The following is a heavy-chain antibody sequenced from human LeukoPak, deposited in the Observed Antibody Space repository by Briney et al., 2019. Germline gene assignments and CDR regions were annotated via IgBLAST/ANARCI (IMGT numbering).Heavy chain of an antibody. J-gene: IGHJ4*02. CDR1: GYTFTSYY. Sequence: GASVKVSCKASGYTFTSYYMHWVRQAPGQGLEWMGIINPSGGSTSYAQKFQGRVTMTRDTSTSTVYMELSSLRSEDTAVYYCARGGSRDYGDYPNDEGTDYWGQGTLVTVSS. D-gene: IGHD4-17*01. CDR3: ARGGSRDYGDYPNDEGTDY. CDR2: INPSGGST. V-gene: IGHV1-46*01.